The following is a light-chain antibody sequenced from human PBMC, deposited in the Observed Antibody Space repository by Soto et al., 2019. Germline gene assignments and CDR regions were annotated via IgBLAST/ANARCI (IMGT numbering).Light chain of an antibody. V-gene: IGKV3-15*01. J-gene: IGKJ1*01. CDR1: QSVGSN. Sequence: EIVMTQSPATLSVSPGERATLSCRASQSVGSNLAWYQQKPSQAPRLLIYGASTRATGIPARFSGSGSGTEFTLTISSLQSEDFAVYYCQQYNNWPPWTFGQGTKVDIK. CDR2: GAS. CDR3: QQYNNWPPWT.